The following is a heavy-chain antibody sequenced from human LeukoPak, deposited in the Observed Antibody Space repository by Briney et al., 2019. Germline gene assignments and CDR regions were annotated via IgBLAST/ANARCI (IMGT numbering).Heavy chain of an antibody. V-gene: IGHV4-59*01. J-gene: IGHJ6*02. CDR3: ARGMAVAGTSGYYYGMDV. CDR1: GGSISSYY. Sequence: SETLSLTCTASGGSISSYYWSWIRQPPGKGLEWIGYIYYSGSTNYNPSLKSRVTISVDTSKNQFSLKLSSVTAADTAVYYCARGMAVAGTSGYYYGMDVWGQGTTVTVSS. CDR2: IYYSGST. D-gene: IGHD6-19*01.